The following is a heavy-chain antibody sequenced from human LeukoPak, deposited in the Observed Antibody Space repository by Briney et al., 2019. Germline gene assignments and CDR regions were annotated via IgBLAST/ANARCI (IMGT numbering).Heavy chain of an antibody. D-gene: IGHD4-17*01. CDR2: ISAYNGNT. CDR1: DYTFTSYG. CDR3: ARDQYPITTVTTWGFDY. Sequence: ASVKVSCKASDYTFTSYGISWVRQASGQGLEWMGWISAYNGNTKYAQKLQGRVTMTTDTSTSTAYMELRSLRSDDTAVYYCARDQYPITTVTTWGFDYWGQGTLVTVSS. J-gene: IGHJ4*02. V-gene: IGHV1-18*01.